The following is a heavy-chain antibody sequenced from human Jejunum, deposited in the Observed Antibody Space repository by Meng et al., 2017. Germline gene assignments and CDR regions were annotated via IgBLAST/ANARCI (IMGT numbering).Heavy chain of an antibody. CDR2: IYYSGNT. J-gene: IGHJ4*02. D-gene: IGHD3-9*01. Sequence: QVQLQESGPGLVKPSQTLSLTCTVSGGPIISGDYYWSWIRQPPGKGLEWIGYIYYSGNTYYNPSLKSRVTISVDTPKNQFSLKLSSVTAADTAVYYCASYDLFTGFGFDYWGQGTLVTVSS. V-gene: IGHV4-30-4*01. CDR3: ASYDLFTGFGFDY. CDR1: GGPIISGDYY.